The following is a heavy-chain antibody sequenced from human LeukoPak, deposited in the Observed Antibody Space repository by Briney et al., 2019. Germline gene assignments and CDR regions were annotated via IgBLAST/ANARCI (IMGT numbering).Heavy chain of an antibody. D-gene: IGHD6-19*01. CDR2: IYYSGST. V-gene: IGHV4-59*04. J-gene: IGHJ5*02. CDR3: ARLYTGYSSGWYGWFDP. Sequence: SETLSLTCTVSGGSISSYYWSWIRQPPGKGLEWIGYIYYSGSTYYNPSLKSRVTISVDTSKNQFSLKLSSVTAADTAVYYCARLYTGYSSGWYGWFDPWGQGTLVTVSS. CDR1: GGSISSYY.